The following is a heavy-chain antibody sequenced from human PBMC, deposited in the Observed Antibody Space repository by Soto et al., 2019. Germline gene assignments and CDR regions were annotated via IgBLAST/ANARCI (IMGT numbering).Heavy chain of an antibody. D-gene: IGHD1-7*01. J-gene: IGHJ6*02. Sequence: SETLSLTCTVSGGSISSGGYYWSWIRQHPGKGLEWIGYIYYSGSTYYNPSLKSRVTISVDTSKNQFSLKLSSVTAADTAVYYCARDTWNYGVDYYYGMDVWGQGTTVTVSS. CDR3: ARDTWNYGVDYYYGMDV. CDR2: IYYSGST. V-gene: IGHV4-31*03. CDR1: GGSISSGGYY.